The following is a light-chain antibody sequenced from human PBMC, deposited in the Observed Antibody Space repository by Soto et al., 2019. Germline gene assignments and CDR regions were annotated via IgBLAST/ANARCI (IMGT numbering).Light chain of an antibody. J-gene: IGLJ3*02. CDR1: SSDIGAYDH. CDR2: EVS. Sequence: QSVLTQTPSASGSPGQSVTISCTGTSSDIGAYDHVSWYRQYPGKAPKVLIYEVSQRPSGVPDRFSGSKAGNTASLTVFGLQAEDEADYYCGSFAGPVWVFGGGTKVTVL. V-gene: IGLV2-8*01. CDR3: GSFAGPVWV.